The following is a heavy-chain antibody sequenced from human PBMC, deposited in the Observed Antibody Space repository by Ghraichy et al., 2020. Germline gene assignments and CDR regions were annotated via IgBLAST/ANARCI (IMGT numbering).Heavy chain of an antibody. CDR2: ISSSSSYI. CDR1: GFTFSSYS. V-gene: IGHV3-21*01. D-gene: IGHD4-17*01. CDR3: ARDERLRGIHGHWYFDL. Sequence: GGSLRLSCAASGFTFSSYSMNWVRQAPGKGLEWVSSISSSSSYIYYADSVKGRFTISRDNAKNSLYLQMNSLRAEDTAVYYCARDERLRGIHGHWYFDLWGRGTLVTVSS. J-gene: IGHJ2*01.